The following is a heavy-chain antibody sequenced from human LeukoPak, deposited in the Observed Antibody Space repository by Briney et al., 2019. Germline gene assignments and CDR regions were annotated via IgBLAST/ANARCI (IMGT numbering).Heavy chain of an antibody. Sequence: PSETLSLTCSVSGGSFTSYYWSWIRQPAGKGLEWIGRIHTSGSTDYNPSLKTRVTMSVDTSKNQFSLKLTSVTPADTAVYYCARELYGSGLGPLWYWGQGTLVTVSS. J-gene: IGHJ4*02. CDR1: GGSFTSYY. CDR3: ARELYGSGLGPLWY. D-gene: IGHD6-19*01. V-gene: IGHV4-4*07. CDR2: IHTSGST.